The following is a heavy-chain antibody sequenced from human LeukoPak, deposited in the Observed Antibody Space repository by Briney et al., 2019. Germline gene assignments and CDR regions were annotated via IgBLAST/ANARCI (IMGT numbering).Heavy chain of an antibody. CDR1: GFTFSDYY. CDR2: ISRSGRTI. J-gene: IGHJ5*02. CDR3: ARQISWFDP. Sequence: GGSLRLSCAASGFTFSDYYMSWIRQAPGKGLEWLSYISRSGRTIYYADSVKGRFIISRDIAKNSLYLQMNSLRADDTAVYYCARQISWFDPWGQGTLVTVSS. V-gene: IGHV3-11*04.